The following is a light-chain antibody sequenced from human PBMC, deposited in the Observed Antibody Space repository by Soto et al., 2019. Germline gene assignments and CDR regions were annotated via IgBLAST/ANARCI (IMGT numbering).Light chain of an antibody. CDR1: QSVRSNY. J-gene: IGKJ1*01. V-gene: IGKV3-20*01. Sequence: ETVLTQSPGTLSLSPGERATLSCRASQSVRSNYLAWYQQKPGQAPRLLIYNSSTRATGILARFSGSGSGTDFTLTISRLEPEDFALYYCQQYRDLPQTFGQGPKV. CDR2: NSS. CDR3: QQYRDLPQT.